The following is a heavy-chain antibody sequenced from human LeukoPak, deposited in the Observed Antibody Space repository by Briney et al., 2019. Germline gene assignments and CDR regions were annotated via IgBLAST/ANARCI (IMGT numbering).Heavy chain of an antibody. Sequence: TGGSLRLSCAASGFTFSSYWMHWVRQVPGKGLVWVSRIGTDGSSTTHADYVKGRFTISRDNAKNTLCLQMNSLRAEDTAVYYCARDKYGGNSNAFDIWGQGTLVTVSS. CDR3: ARDKYGGNSNAFDI. J-gene: IGHJ3*02. CDR2: IGTDGSST. D-gene: IGHD4-23*01. V-gene: IGHV3-74*01. CDR1: GFTFSSYW.